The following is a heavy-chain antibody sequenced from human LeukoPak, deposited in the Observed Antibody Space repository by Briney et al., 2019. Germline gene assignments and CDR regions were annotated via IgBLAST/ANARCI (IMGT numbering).Heavy chain of an antibody. Sequence: DPSETLSLTCDVSGGSVTSTNWWTWVRQPPGKGLEWIGEVHLDGRTNYNPSLKSRLIMSADLPENHISLKLTSVTAADTAVYYCAREGGFYRPLDYSGQGTLVTVSS. CDR3: AREGGFYRPLDY. CDR2: VHLDGRT. CDR1: GGSVTSTNW. D-gene: IGHD3-3*01. J-gene: IGHJ4*02. V-gene: IGHV4-4*02.